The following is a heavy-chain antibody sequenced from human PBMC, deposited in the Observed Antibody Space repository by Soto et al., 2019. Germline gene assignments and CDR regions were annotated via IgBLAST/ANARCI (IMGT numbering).Heavy chain of an antibody. CDR1: GGSIISDGYS. V-gene: IGHV4-30-2*01. J-gene: IGHJ3*02. CDR3: VRRHPEDVFDI. CDR2: IYEGGNT. Sequence: SETLSLTCAVSGGSIISDGYSWSWIRQPPGKGLQWIGHIYEGGNTYYTPSLESRVAISTDKSKNQFSLRLSSVTAADTAVYYCVRRHPEDVFDIWGQGTMVTVSS.